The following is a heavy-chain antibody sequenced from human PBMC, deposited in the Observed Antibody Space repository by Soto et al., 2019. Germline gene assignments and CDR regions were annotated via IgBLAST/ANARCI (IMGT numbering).Heavy chain of an antibody. J-gene: IGHJ4*02. CDR2: IWYDGSNK. D-gene: IGHD3-10*01. CDR1: GFTFSSYG. CDR3: AREAEPQYYYGSGSYYNRGVYGY. Sequence: LRLSCAASGFTFSSYGMHWVRQAPGKGLEWVAVIWYDGSNKYYADSVKGRFTISRDNSENTLYLQMNSLRAEDTAVYYCAREAEPQYYYGSGSYYNRGVYGYWGQGTLVTVSS. V-gene: IGHV3-33*01.